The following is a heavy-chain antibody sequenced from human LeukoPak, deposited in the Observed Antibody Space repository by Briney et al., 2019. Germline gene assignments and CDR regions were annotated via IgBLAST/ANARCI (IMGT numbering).Heavy chain of an antibody. CDR2: FYYSGST. CDR3: AGSLTVTYGAFDI. J-gene: IGHJ3*02. D-gene: IGHD4-17*01. V-gene: IGHV4-59*01. Sequence: PSEILSLTCTVYGGSISSYYWSWIRQPPGKGLEWIGYFYYSGSTKYNPSLKSRVTKSVDTSKNQFSLRLSSVTVADTAVYYCAGSLTVTYGAFDIWGQGTMVTVSS. CDR1: GGSISSYY.